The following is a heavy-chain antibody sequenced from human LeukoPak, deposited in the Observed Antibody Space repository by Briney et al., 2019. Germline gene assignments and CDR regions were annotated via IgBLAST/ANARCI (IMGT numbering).Heavy chain of an antibody. CDR1: GFTFSSYW. V-gene: IGHV3-7*01. Sequence: GGSLRLSCAASGFTFSSYWMSWVRQAPGKGREWVANIKQDGSEKYYVDSVKGRFTISRDNAKNSLHLQMNSLRAEDTAVYHCARDERGYSYGYGYWGQGTLVTVSS. J-gene: IGHJ4*02. CDR3: ARDERGYSYGYGY. CDR2: IKQDGSEK. D-gene: IGHD5-18*01.